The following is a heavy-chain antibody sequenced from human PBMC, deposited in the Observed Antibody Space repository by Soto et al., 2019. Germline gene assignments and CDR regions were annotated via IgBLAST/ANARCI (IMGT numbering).Heavy chain of an antibody. CDR1: GFTVSSNY. V-gene: IGHV3-66*01. CDR2: IYSGGST. Sequence: GSLSLSCAASGFTVSSNYLSWVRQARGKGLEWVSVIYSGGSTYYADSVKGRFTISRDNSKNTLYLEANSLRVEDTAIYYCAKDRGGEFSSSRYFDYWGQGTLLTASS. J-gene: IGHJ4*02. D-gene: IGHD3-16*01. CDR3: AKDRGGEFSSSRYFDY.